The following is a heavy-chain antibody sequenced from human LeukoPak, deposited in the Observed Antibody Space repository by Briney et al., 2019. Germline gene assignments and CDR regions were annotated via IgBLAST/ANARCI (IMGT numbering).Heavy chain of an antibody. J-gene: IGHJ2*01. Sequence: SQTLSLACAISGDSVSSNSAAWNWIRQSPSRGLEWLGRTYYRSRWYNDYAVSVKSRITINPDTSKNQFSLQLNSVTPEDTAVYYCARDGYQSRWYFDLWGRGTLGTVSS. D-gene: IGHD6-13*01. CDR2: TYYRSRWYN. CDR1: GDSVSSNSAA. CDR3: ARDGYQSRWYFDL. V-gene: IGHV6-1*01.